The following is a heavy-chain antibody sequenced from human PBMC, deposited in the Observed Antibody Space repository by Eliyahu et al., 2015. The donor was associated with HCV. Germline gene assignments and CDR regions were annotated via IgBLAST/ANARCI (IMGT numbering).Heavy chain of an antibody. V-gene: IGHV5-51*01. CDR2: IYPGDSDT. CDR1: GYRFTNYW. CDR3: ARHDWNDRGGDV. J-gene: IGHJ6*02. D-gene: IGHD1-1*01. Sequence: EVQLVQSGAEVKKPGESXXXSCKGSGYRFTNYWIXWVRQMPGKGLEWMGLIYPGDSDTRYSPSFQGQVTISADKSISTAYLQWSSLKASDTAMYYCARHDWNDRGGDVWGQGTTVTVSS.